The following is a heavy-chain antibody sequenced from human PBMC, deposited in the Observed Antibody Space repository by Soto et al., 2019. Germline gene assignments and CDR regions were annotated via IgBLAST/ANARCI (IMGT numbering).Heavy chain of an antibody. CDR1: GGSISSGY. J-gene: IGHJ5*02. CDR3: TGAYYDVSGYSLDP. Sequence: SETLSLTCSVSGGSISSGYWTWIRQPPGKGLEWIGYIYYGGSINYNPSLKSRVIISVDTAKNQFSLRLSSVSAADTAVYYCTGAYYDVSGYSLDPWGQGTSVTVSS. D-gene: IGHD3-22*01. V-gene: IGHV4-59*01. CDR2: IYYGGSI.